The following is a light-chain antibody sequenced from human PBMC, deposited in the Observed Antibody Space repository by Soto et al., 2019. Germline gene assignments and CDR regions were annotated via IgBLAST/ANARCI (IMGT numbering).Light chain of an antibody. CDR1: QSVSSN. CDR3: QQYQNWPTT. Sequence: EIAMTQSPVTLSVSPGERATLSCRASQSVSSNLAWYQQKPGQAPRLFIYGASTRATGIPAKFSGSGFGTEFTLSISSLQSEDFAVYYCQQYQNWPTTFGQGTKVDI. V-gene: IGKV3-15*01. J-gene: IGKJ1*01. CDR2: GAS.